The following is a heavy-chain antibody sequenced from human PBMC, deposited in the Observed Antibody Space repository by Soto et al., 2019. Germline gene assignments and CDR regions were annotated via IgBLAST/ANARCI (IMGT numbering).Heavy chain of an antibody. CDR2: IYHSGST. CDR1: GYSISSCYY. D-gene: IGHD3-22*01. Sequence: SETLSRTFAVSGYSISSCYYWGWIRQLPWKVLEWIGSIYHSGSTYYNPSLKSRVTISVDTSKNQFSLKLSSVTAADTAVYYLARDGYYDSSGYSSHDSFASWRRVTMITVSS. V-gene: IGHV4-38-2*02. J-gene: IGHJ3*02. CDR3: ARDGYYDSSGYSSHDSFAS.